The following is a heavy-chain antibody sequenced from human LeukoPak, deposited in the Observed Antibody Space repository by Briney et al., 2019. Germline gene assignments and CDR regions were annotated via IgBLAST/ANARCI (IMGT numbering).Heavy chain of an antibody. D-gene: IGHD1-1*01. CDR3: ARYNWNDGNWFDP. Sequence: GGSLRLSCAASGFTFDDYAMHWVRQAPGKGLEWVSGISWNSGSIGYADSVKGRFTISRDNAKNSLYLQMNSLRAEDTAVYYCARYNWNDGNWFDPWGQGTLVTVSS. CDR2: ISWNSGSI. CDR1: GFTFDDYA. V-gene: IGHV3-9*01. J-gene: IGHJ5*02.